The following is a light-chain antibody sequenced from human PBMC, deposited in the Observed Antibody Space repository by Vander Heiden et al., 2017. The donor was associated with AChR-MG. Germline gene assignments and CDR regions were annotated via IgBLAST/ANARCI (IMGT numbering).Light chain of an antibody. V-gene: IGKV3-15*01. CDR2: AAS. CDR3: LQDNFRGT. J-gene: IGKJ1*01. CDR1: QSISNN. Sequence: EIVMTQSPATLSVSPGERATLSCRASQSISNNLAWYQQKPGQAPRLLIYAASTRATGVPARFSGSGSGTEFTLTISSLQSEDFAVYYCLQDNFRGTFGQGTKVDIK.